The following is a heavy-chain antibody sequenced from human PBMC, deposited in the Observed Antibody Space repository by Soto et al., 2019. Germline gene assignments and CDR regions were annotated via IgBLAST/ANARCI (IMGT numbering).Heavy chain of an antibody. CDR2: FDPEDGET. CDR3: ARGRSSGYYYEMYNWFDP. D-gene: IGHD3-22*01. Sequence: GASVKVSCKVSGYTLTELSMHWVRQAPGKGLEWMGGFDPEDGETIYAQKFQGRVTMTADTSTGTAYMELSSLRSEDTAVYYCARGRSSGYYYEMYNWFDPWGQGTLVTVSS. J-gene: IGHJ5*02. V-gene: IGHV1-24*01. CDR1: GYTLTELS.